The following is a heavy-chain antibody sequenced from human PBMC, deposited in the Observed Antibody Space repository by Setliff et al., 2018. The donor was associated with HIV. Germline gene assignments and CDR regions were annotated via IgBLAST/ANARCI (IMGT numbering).Heavy chain of an antibody. CDR1: GDSISSGGFY. V-gene: IGHV4-31*03. CDR3: ARHGAYSSGWLFDY. Sequence: SETLSLTCTVSGDSISSGGFYCNWFRQYPEKGLEWIGWIHYSGRTNFNPSLRSRATISFDTSKNQFSLNLTSVTAADTAVYYCARHGAYSSGWLFDYWGQGTLVTVSS. J-gene: IGHJ4*02. CDR2: IHYSGRT. D-gene: IGHD6-19*01.